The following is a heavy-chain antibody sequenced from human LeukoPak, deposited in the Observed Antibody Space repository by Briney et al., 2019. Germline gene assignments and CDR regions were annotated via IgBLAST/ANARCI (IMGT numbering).Heavy chain of an antibody. J-gene: IGHJ4*02. V-gene: IGHV3-33*08. CDR2: IWYDGSNK. Sequence: TGGSLRLSCAASGFTFSSYGMHWVRQAPGKGLEWVAVIWYDGSNKYYADSVKGRFTISRDNSKNTLYLQMNSLRAEDTAVYYCARADTAMDFDYWGQGTLVTVSS. CDR1: GFTFSSYG. CDR3: ARADTAMDFDY. D-gene: IGHD5-18*01.